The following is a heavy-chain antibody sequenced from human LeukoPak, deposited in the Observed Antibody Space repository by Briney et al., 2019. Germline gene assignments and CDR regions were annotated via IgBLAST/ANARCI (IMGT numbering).Heavy chain of an antibody. Sequence: GGSLRLSCAASGFTFDDYAMHWVRQAPGKGLEWVSGISWNSGSIGYADSVKGRFTISRDNAKSTLYLQMNSLRAEDTAVYYCVREAVAAGDTYFDYWGQGTLVTVSS. V-gene: IGHV3-9*01. CDR2: ISWNSGSI. CDR3: VREAVAAGDTYFDY. J-gene: IGHJ4*02. D-gene: IGHD6-19*01. CDR1: GFTFDDYA.